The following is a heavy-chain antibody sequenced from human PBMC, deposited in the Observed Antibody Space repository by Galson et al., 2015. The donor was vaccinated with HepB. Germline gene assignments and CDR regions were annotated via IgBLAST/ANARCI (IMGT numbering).Heavy chain of an antibody. CDR2: IYSGGST. Sequence: SLRLSCAASGFTVSSNYMSWVRQAPGKGLEWVSVIYSGGSTYYADSVKGRFTISRDNSNNTLYLQMNSLRAEDTAVYYCARDSRSYFNWFDPWGQGTLVTVSS. CDR3: ARDSRSYFNWFDP. V-gene: IGHV3-66*02. J-gene: IGHJ5*02. D-gene: IGHD1-26*01. CDR1: GFTVSSNY.